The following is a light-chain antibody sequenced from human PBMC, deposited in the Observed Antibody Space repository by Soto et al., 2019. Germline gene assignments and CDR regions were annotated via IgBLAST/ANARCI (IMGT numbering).Light chain of an antibody. CDR3: GTWDSSLSAYV. CDR2: DNN. V-gene: IGLV1-51*01. CDR1: SSNIGNNY. Sequence: QSVLTQPPSVSAAPGQKVTISCSGSSSNIGNNYVSWYQQLPGIAPKLLIYDNNKRPSGIPDRFSGSKSGTSATLGITGLQTGDEADYYCGTWDSSLSAYVFGTGNKVTVL. J-gene: IGLJ1*01.